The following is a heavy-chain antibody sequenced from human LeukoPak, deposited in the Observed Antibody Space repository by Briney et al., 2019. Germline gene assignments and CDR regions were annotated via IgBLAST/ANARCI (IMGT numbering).Heavy chain of an antibody. Sequence: SQTLSLTCTVSGGSISSGGYYWSWIRQHPGKGLEWIGYIYYIGSTYYNPSLKSRVTISVDTSKNQFSLKLSSVTAADTAVYYCARATLITMVRGVPYYCYYGMDVWGQGTTVTVSS. V-gene: IGHV4-31*03. CDR3: ARATLITMVRGVPYYCYYGMDV. D-gene: IGHD3-10*01. J-gene: IGHJ6*02. CDR1: GGSISSGGYY. CDR2: IYYIGST.